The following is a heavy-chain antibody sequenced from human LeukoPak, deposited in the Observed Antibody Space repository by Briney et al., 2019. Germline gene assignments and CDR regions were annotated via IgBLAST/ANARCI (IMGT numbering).Heavy chain of an antibody. Sequence: GGSLRLSCAASGFTFSSYGMHWVRQAPGKGLEWVAFIRYDGSNENYADSVKGRFTISRDNSENTLYLQMNSLRTEDTAVYCCAKEYGGKFDYWGQGTLVTVSS. CDR3: AKEYGGKFDY. J-gene: IGHJ4*02. CDR2: IRYDGSNE. D-gene: IGHD4-23*01. CDR1: GFTFSSYG. V-gene: IGHV3-30*02.